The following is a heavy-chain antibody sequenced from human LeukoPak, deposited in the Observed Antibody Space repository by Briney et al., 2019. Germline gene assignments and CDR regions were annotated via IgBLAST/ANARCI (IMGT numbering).Heavy chain of an antibody. CDR3: AKDIMPYGSGLPDY. J-gene: IGHJ4*02. D-gene: IGHD3-10*01. CDR2: ISGSGGST. Sequence: PGGSLRLSCAASGFTFSSYAMSWVRQAPGKGLEWVSAISGSGGSTYYADSVRGRFTISRDNSKNTLYLQMNSLRAEDTAVYYCAKDIMPYGSGLPDYWGQGTLVTVSS. CDR1: GFTFSSYA. V-gene: IGHV3-23*01.